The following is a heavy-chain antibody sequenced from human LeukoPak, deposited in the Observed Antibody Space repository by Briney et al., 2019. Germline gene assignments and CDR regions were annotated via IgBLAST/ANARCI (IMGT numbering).Heavy chain of an antibody. D-gene: IGHD5-18*01. CDR3: ARAGGYSYGYADY. CDR1: GYTFNAYY. J-gene: IGHJ4*02. V-gene: IGHV1-2*02. CDR2: INPNSGGT. Sequence: ASVKVSCKASGYTFNAYYMHWVRQAPGQGLEWMGWINPNSGGTNYAQKFQGRVTMTRDTSISTAYMELSRLRSDDTAVYYCARAGGYSYGYADYWGQGTLVTVSS.